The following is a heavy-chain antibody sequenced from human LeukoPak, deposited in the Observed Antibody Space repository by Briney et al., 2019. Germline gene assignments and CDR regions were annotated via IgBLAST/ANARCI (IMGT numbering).Heavy chain of an antibody. J-gene: IGHJ4*02. CDR2: ISGSGDNT. D-gene: IGHD3-22*01. CDR1: GFTFSSYA. V-gene: IGHV3-23*01. Sequence: GGSLRLSCAASGFTFSSYAMSWVRQAPGKGLGWVSGISGSGDNTYYADSVKGRFTISRDNSKNTLYVQVNSLGTEDTAAYYCAKGSYYDSSGSFYFDYWGQGTLVTVSS. CDR3: AKGSYYDSSGSFYFDY.